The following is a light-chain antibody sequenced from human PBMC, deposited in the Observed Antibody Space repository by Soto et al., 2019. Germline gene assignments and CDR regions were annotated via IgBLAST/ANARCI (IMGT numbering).Light chain of an antibody. Sequence: QSALTQPPSVSGSPGQSVTISCTGTSTDFVSYNRVSWYQQPPGTAPKLMIYEVSKRPSGVPDRFSGSKSGNTASLTISGLQAEDEADYYCSSYAGSNNLRVFGTGTKVTVL. V-gene: IGLV2-18*02. CDR1: STDFVSYNR. J-gene: IGLJ1*01. CDR2: EVS. CDR3: SSYAGSNNLRV.